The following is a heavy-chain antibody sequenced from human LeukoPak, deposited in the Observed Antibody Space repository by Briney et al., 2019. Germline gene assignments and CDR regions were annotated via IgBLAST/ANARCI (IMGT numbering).Heavy chain of an antibody. Sequence: GGSLRLSCAASGFTFSSYWMSWVRQAPGKGLGWVANINQDGSKTNYMDSVKGRFTISRDNAKHSLSLQLNSLRAEDTAVYYCAKDGDKWNDGFDYWGQGTLVTVSS. CDR2: INQDGSKT. D-gene: IGHD1-1*01. CDR3: AKDGDKWNDGFDY. J-gene: IGHJ4*02. CDR1: GFTFSSYW. V-gene: IGHV3-7*01.